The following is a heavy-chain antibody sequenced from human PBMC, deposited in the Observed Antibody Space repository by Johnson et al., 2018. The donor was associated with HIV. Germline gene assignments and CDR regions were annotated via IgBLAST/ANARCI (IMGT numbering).Heavy chain of an antibody. CDR2: IKSKTDGGTT. D-gene: IGHD6-13*01. Sequence: VQLVESGGGVVQPGGSLRLSCAASGLTFSNAWMRWVRQAPGTGLEWVGRIKSKTDGGTTDYAAPVQGSLSISRDDSKNLLYLQMNSLKIEDTAVYYCAKSERAAAVPDAFDIWGQGTMVTVSS. J-gene: IGHJ3*02. V-gene: IGHV3-15*01. CDR1: GLTFSNAW. CDR3: AKSERAAAVPDAFDI.